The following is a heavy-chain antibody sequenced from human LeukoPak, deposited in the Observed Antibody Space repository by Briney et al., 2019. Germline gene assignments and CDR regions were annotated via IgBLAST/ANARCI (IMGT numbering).Heavy chain of an antibody. CDR2: INWNGDTT. Sequence: GGSLRLSCAASGFTFDDYGMSWVRQAPGKGLEWVSGINWNGDTTDYADSVKGRFTISRDNAKNSLFLQMNSLRAEDTAVYYCAKSDSSDAFDIWGQGTMVTVSS. CDR1: GFTFDDYG. CDR3: AKSDSSDAFDI. J-gene: IGHJ3*02. D-gene: IGHD3-22*01. V-gene: IGHV3-20*04.